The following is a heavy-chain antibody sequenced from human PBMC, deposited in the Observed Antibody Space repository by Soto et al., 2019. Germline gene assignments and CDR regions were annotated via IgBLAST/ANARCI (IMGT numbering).Heavy chain of an antibody. CDR3: AKEGRGSGSHYNSFGY. CDR2: IYSTGTT. Sequence: EVQLVESGGGLIQPGGSLKLSCAASGFTVGNNYMSWVRQAPGKGLEWVSLIYSTGTTKYADSVKGRFTVSRDNAKTTLYLQMNSLRAEDTAVYYCAKEGRGSGSHYNSFGYWGQGTLVTVSS. CDR1: GFTVGNNY. J-gene: IGHJ4*02. D-gene: IGHD3-10*01. V-gene: IGHV3-53*01.